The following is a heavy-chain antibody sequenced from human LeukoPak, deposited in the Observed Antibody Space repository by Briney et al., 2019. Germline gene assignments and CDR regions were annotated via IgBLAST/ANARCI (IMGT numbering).Heavy chain of an antibody. D-gene: IGHD3-22*01. J-gene: IGHJ4*02. CDR3: ARDHAFYDSSGTTLVS. CDR2: INPNSGGT. V-gene: IGHV1-2*02. CDR1: GYTFTGYY. Sequence: ASVKVSCKASGYTFTGYYMHWVRQAPGQGLEWMGWINPNSGGTNYAQKFQGRVNMTRDTSISTAYMELSRLRSDDTAVYYCARDHAFYDSSGTTLVSWGQGTLVTVSS.